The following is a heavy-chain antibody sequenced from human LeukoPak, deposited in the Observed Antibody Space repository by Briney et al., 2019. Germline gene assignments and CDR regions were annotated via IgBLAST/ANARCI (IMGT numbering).Heavy chain of an antibody. CDR3: AGFSSSWSNNY. D-gene: IGHD6-13*01. CDR2: MYSGDST. J-gene: IGHJ4*02. Sequence: GGPLRLSCAASGFTVSGNYMSWVRQAPGKGLEWVSVMYSGDSTYYADSVKGRFTSSRDNSKNTLYLQMNTLRAEDTAVYYCAGFSSSWSNNYWGQGTLVTVSS. V-gene: IGHV3-53*01. CDR1: GFTVSGNY.